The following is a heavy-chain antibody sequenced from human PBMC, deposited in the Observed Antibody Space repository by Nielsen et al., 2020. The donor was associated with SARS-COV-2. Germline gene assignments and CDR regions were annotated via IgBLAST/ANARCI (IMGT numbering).Heavy chain of an antibody. CDR3: TRVNPNSDSWFDAFDI. CDR1: GFSFSDSG. V-gene: IGHV3-73*01. Sequence: GESLKISCAASGFSFSDSGMHWVRQASGKGLEWVGRIRSKTHSYETVYAASVRDRFTISRDDSSNTAYLQMNSLKSEDTAVYFCTRVNPNSDSWFDAFDIWGQGTMVTVST. J-gene: IGHJ3*02. D-gene: IGHD6-13*01. CDR2: IRSKTHSYET.